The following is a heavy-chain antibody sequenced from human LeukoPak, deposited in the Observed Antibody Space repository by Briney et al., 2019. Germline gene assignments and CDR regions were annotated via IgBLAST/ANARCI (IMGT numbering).Heavy chain of an antibody. D-gene: IGHD2-2*02. Sequence: VASVKVSCKASNYTFISYGISWVRQAPGQGLEWMGWISAYNGNTKNAQKFQGRVTMTTDTSTSTAYMELRSLRSDDTAVYYCAREEYCSSTSCYMRLWGQGTLVTVSS. CDR2: ISAYNGNT. V-gene: IGHV1-18*01. CDR3: AREEYCSSTSCYMRL. CDR1: NYTFISYG. J-gene: IGHJ4*02.